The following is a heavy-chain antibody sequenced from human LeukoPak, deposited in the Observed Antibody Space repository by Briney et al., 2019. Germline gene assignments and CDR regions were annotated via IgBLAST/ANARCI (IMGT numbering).Heavy chain of an antibody. CDR3: ARDLYGDYVVGY. D-gene: IGHD4-17*01. J-gene: IGHJ4*02. CDR1: GYTFTSYG. CDR2: ISAYNGNT. V-gene: IGHV1-18*01. Sequence: ASVKVSCKASGYTFTSYGISWVRQAPGQGLEWMGWISAYNGNTNYAQKLQGRVTMTTDTSTSTAYMELRSLRSDDTAVYYCARDLYGDYVVGYWGQGALVTVSS.